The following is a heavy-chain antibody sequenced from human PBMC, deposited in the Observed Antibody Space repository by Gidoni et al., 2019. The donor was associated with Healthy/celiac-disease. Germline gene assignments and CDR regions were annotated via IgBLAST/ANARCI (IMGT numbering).Heavy chain of an antibody. J-gene: IGHJ3*02. Sequence: QVQLVESGGGVVQPGRSLGLSCAASGFPFSRYGMHWVRQAPGKGLEWVAGISYEGSNKYYADSVKGRFTISRDNSKNTLYLQMNSLRAEDTAVYYCAKACSGAAAEDAFDIWGQGKMVTVSS. V-gene: IGHV3-30*18. CDR2: ISYEGSNK. D-gene: IGHD6-13*01. CDR3: AKACSGAAAEDAFDI. CDR1: GFPFSRYG.